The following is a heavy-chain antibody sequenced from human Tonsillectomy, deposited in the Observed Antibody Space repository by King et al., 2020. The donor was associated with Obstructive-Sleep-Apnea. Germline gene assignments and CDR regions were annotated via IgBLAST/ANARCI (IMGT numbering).Heavy chain of an antibody. V-gene: IGHV4-38-2*02. D-gene: IGHD3-16*01. Sequence: VQLQESGPGLVKPSETLSLTCTVSGYSISSDYYWGWIRQPPGKGLEWIATIYHSGSTYYNPSLKSRVTISVDTSKNQFSLRLRSVTAADTAVYYCARVGPSQPDYWGQGTLVTVSS. CDR2: IYHSGST. J-gene: IGHJ4*02. CDR3: ARVGPSQPDY. CDR1: GYSISSDYY.